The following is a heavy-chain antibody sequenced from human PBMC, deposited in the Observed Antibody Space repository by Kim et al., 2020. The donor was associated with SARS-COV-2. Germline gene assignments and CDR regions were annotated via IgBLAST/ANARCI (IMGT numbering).Heavy chain of an antibody. Sequence: SETLSLTCTVSGGSISSGGYYWSWIRQHPGKGLEWIGYIYYSGSTYYNPSLKSRVTISVDTSKNQFSLKLSSVTAADPAVYYCAREGRGSGSPYFDYWGQGTLVTVSS. CDR3: AREGRGSGSPYFDY. CDR2: IYYSGST. CDR1: GGSISSGGYY. J-gene: IGHJ4*02. V-gene: IGHV4-31*03. D-gene: IGHD3-10*01.